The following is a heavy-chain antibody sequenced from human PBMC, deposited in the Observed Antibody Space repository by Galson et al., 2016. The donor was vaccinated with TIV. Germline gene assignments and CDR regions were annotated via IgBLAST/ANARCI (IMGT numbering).Heavy chain of an antibody. Sequence: SVKVSCKASGYTFTRYYMHWTRQAPGQGLEWMGVIDPSGGSTTYAQKFQGRVTMTRDTSTSTVYMELSSLTSEDTAVYYCATYGSGRQASFDFWDQGTLVTVSS. CDR3: ATYGSGRQASFDF. J-gene: IGHJ4*02. V-gene: IGHV1-46*03. CDR1: GYTFTRYY. D-gene: IGHD3-10*01. CDR2: IDPSGGST.